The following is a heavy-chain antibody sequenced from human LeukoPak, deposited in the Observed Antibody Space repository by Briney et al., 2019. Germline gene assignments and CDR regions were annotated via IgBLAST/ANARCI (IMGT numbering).Heavy chain of an antibody. CDR1: GFTFSSYS. CDR2: ISSSSSYI. CDR3: ASFFLIGSGWTNAFDI. D-gene: IGHD6-19*01. V-gene: IGHV3-21*04. J-gene: IGHJ3*02. Sequence: GGSLRLSCAASGFTFSSYSMNWVRQAPGKGLEWVSSISSSSSYIYYVDSVKGRFTISRDNAKNLLYLQMNSLRAEDTAVYYCASFFLIGSGWTNAFDIWGQGTMVTVSS.